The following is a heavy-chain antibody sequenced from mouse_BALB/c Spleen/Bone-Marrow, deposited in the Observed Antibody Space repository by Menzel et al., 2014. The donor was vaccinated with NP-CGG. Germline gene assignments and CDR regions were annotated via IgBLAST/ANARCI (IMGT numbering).Heavy chain of an antibody. V-gene: IGHV2-6-4*01. D-gene: IGHD1-1*01. J-gene: IGHJ4*01. Sequence: VQLVESGPGLVAPSQSLSITRTVSGFSLSRYSVHWVRQPPGKGLEWLGVILGGGSTDYNSALKSRLSISKDNSKSQVFLKMNSLQTEDTTMYYCDRNHTTGSDGWYAMDYRGQGTSVTVSS. CDR3: DRNHTTGSDGWYAMDY. CDR2: ILGGGST. CDR1: GFSLSRYS.